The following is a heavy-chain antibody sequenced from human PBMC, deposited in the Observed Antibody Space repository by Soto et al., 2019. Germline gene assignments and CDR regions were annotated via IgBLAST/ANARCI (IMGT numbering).Heavy chain of an antibody. D-gene: IGHD6-19*01. J-gene: IGHJ4*02. Sequence: GASVKVSCKASGYTFTSYYMHWVRQAPGQGLEWMGIINPSGGSTSYAQKFQGRVTMTRDTSTSTVYMELSSLRSEDTAVYYCARFGVSIAVAGHYYFDYWGQGTLVTVSS. CDR2: INPSGGST. CDR3: ARFGVSIAVAGHYYFDY. V-gene: IGHV1-46*01. CDR1: GYTFTSYY.